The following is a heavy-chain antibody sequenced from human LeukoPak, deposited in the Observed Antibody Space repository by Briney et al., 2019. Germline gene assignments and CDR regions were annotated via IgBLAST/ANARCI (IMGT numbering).Heavy chain of an antibody. V-gene: IGHV1-18*01. D-gene: IGHD5-18*01. CDR1: GYTFTSYG. CDR2: ISAYNGNT. J-gene: IGHJ5*01. CDR3: ARRRDTAMAGQNWFDP. Sequence: GASVTVSCKASGYTFTSYGISWVRQAPGQGLEWMGWISAYNGNTNYAQKLQGRVTMTTDTSTSTAYMELRSLRSDDTAVYYCARRRDTAMAGQNWFDPWGQGTLVTVSS.